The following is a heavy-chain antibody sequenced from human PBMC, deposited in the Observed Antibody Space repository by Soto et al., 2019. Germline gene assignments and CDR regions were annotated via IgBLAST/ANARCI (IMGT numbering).Heavy chain of an antibody. CDR2: ISYDGSNK. V-gene: IGHV3-30*18. J-gene: IGHJ4*02. Sequence: QVQLVESGGGVVQPGRSLRLSCAASGFTFSSYGMHWVRQAPGKGLEWVAVISYDGSNKYYADSVKGRFTISRDNSKNTLYLQMNSLRAEDTAVYYCAKGMSSGWSLGADYWGQGTLVTVSS. D-gene: IGHD6-19*01. CDR3: AKGMSSGWSLGADY. CDR1: GFTFSSYG.